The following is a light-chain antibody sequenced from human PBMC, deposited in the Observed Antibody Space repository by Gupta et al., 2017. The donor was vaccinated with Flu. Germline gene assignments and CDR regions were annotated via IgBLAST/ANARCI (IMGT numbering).Light chain of an antibody. CDR1: SSDVGGYNY. Sequence: SVTISCTGTSSDVGGYNYVSWYQQRPGKAPKLMIYDVTKRPSGVPDRFSGSKSGNTASLTISGLQAEDEGNYYCCSYAGSYTYVFGTETEVTVL. J-gene: IGLJ1*01. CDR3: CSYAGSYTYV. CDR2: DVT. V-gene: IGLV2-11*01.